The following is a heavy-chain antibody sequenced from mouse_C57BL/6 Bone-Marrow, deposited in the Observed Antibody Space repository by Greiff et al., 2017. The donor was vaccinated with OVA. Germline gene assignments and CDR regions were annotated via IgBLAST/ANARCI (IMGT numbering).Heavy chain of an antibody. CDR1: GFSLTGYG. V-gene: IGHV2-9*01. CDR3: SLYDGYVRHYFDY. Sequence: VMLVESGPGLVAPSQSLSITCTVSGFSLTGYGVDWVRQPPGKGLEWLGVIWGGGSTNYNSALMSRLSISKNNSKSQVFIKMNSLQTDDTARYYCSLYDGYVRHYFDYWGQGTTLTVSS. CDR2: IWGGGST. D-gene: IGHD2-3*01. J-gene: IGHJ2*01.